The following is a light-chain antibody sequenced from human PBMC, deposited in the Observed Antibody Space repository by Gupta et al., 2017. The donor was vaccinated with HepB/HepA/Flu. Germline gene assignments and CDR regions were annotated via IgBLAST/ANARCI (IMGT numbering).Light chain of an antibody. CDR3: QQRSKWPRT. V-gene: IGKV3-11*01. CDR2: DVS. CDR1: QNISTS. Sequence: EIVLTQSPATLALSPGERVTLSCRASQNISTSLAWYQHKPGLAPRLLIYDVSNRATGVPARFAGSGSGTDFTLAISSLEPEDFAVYYCQQRSKWPRTFGQGTRVEI. J-gene: IGKJ1*01.